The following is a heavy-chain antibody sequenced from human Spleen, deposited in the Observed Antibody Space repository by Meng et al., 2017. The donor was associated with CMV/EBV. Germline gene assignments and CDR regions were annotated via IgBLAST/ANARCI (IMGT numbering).Heavy chain of an antibody. CDR1: GVTFSSYA. CDR2: ISGSGGST. Sequence: GGSLRLSCAASGVTFSSYAMSWVRQAPGKGLEWVSAISGSGGSTYYADSVKGRFTISRDNSKNTLYLQMNSLRAEDPAVYYCAKDQLLYGIGAFDIWGQGTMLTVSS. J-gene: IGHJ3*02. V-gene: IGHV3-23*01. CDR3: AKDQLLYGIGAFDI. D-gene: IGHD2-2*02.